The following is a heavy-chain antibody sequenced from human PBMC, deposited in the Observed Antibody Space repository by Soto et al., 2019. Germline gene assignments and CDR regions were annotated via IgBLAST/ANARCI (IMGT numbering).Heavy chain of an antibody. CDR2: IYWDDDK. V-gene: IGHV2-5*02. J-gene: IGHJ4*02. Sequence: QITLKESGPPLVKPTQTLTLTCTFSGFSLSTSGVGVGWIRQPPGKALEWLALIYWDDDKRYSPSLKSRLTITKDTSKNQVVLTMTNMDPVDTATYYCAHQTSSSSSAPSGGADYWGQGTLVTVSS. CDR3: AHQTSSSSSAPSGGADY. CDR1: GFSLSTSGVG. D-gene: IGHD6-6*01.